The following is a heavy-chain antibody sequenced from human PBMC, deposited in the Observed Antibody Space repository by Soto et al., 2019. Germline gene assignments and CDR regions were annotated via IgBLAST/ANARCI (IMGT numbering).Heavy chain of an antibody. CDR2: INHSGST. Sequence: SETLSLTCAVYGGSFSGYYWSWIRQPPGKGLEWIGEINHSGSTNYNPSLKSRVTISVDTSKNQFSLKLSSVTAADTAVYYCALGPSDSTVTKRGHFDYWGQGTLVTVSS. V-gene: IGHV4-34*01. J-gene: IGHJ4*02. CDR3: ALGPSDSTVTKRGHFDY. CDR1: GGSFSGYY. D-gene: IGHD4-17*01.